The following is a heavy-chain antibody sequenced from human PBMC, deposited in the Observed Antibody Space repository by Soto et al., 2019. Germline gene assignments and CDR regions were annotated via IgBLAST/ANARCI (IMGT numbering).Heavy chain of an antibody. CDR2: VYYAGST. V-gene: IGHV4-39*02. Sequence: QLQLQESGPGLVKPSDTLSLTCTVSGGSISTDSHYWGWIRQPPGKGLAWIGSVYYAGSTYKTPSLHSRVTISVDTTKNRFSLTLNSVTAAHTAVYYCARRTNYGDYSFDYWGQGTLFTVSS. CDR3: ARRTNYGDYSFDY. CDR1: GGSISTDSHY. D-gene: IGHD4-17*01. J-gene: IGHJ4*02.